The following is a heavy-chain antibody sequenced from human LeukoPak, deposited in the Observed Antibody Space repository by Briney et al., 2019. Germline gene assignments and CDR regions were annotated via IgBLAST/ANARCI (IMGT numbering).Heavy chain of an antibody. CDR3: ARHHYFALAY. CDR1: GDSVSYDNW. Sequence: PSGTLSLTCAVSGDSVSYDNWWSWVCQPPGKGLEWIGETHHSGSSNYNPSLKSRVTVSVDKSKNQVSLSLTSVTAADTAVYYCARHHYFALAYWGQGTLVTVSS. CDR2: THHSGSS. V-gene: IGHV4-4*02. D-gene: IGHD2-21*01. J-gene: IGHJ4*02.